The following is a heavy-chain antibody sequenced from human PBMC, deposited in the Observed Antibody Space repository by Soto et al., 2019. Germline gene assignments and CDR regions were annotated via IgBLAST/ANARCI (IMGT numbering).Heavy chain of an antibody. Sequence: EVQVLESGGGLVQPGGSLRLSCAASGFTFSSYAMSWVSQAPGKGLEWGSSISGSGGGTYYADSVKGRFTFSRDNTKNTLYLQMNSLRAEDTPVYSCAKFGMATTKRSPPYYIDYWGKGALVTVSS. CDR1: GFTFSSYA. D-gene: IGHD1-1*01. CDR3: AKFGMATTKRSPPYYIDY. J-gene: IGHJ4*02. V-gene: IGHV3-23*01. CDR2: ISGSGGGT.